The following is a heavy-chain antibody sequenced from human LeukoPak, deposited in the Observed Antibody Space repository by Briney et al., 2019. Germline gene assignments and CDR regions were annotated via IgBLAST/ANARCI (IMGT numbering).Heavy chain of an antibody. CDR3: ARGYSYGSYYFDY. CDR1: GCSISSYY. J-gene: IGHJ4*02. D-gene: IGHD5-18*01. Sequence: SETLSLTCTVSGCSISSYYWSWVRQPPGKGLEWIGYICYSGSTNYNPSLKSRVTISVDTSKNQFSLKLSSVTAADTAVYYCARGYSYGSYYFDYWGQGTLVTVSS. V-gene: IGHV4-59*01. CDR2: ICYSGST.